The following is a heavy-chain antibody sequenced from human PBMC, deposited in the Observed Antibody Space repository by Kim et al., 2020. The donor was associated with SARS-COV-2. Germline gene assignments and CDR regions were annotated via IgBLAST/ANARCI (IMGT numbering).Heavy chain of an antibody. CDR1: GFTFDDYT. CDR3: AKDRGNIVATPSNGMDV. CDR2: ISWDGGST. Sequence: GGSLRLSCAASGFTFDDYTMHWVRQAPGKGLEWVSLISWDGGSTYYADSVKGRFTISRDNSKNSLYLQMNSLRTEDTALYYCAKDRGNIVATPSNGMDVWGQGTTVTVSS. V-gene: IGHV3-43*01. D-gene: IGHD5-12*01. J-gene: IGHJ6*02.